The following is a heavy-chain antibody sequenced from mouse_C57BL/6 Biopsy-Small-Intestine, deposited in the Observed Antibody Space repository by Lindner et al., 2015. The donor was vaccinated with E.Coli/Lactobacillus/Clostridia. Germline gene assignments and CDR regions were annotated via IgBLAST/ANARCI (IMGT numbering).Heavy chain of an antibody. D-gene: IGHD3-2*02. Sequence: VQLQESGPELVKPGASVKISCKASGYSFTGYYMHWVKQSHGNILDWIGYISPYNGISSYNQKSKGEATLTVDKSSSTANMELRSLTSEDSAVYYCATSEGRSGFFDYWGQGTTLTVSS. J-gene: IGHJ2*01. CDR1: GYSFTGYY. CDR2: ISPYNGIS. V-gene: IGHV1-31*01. CDR3: ATSEGRSGFFDY.